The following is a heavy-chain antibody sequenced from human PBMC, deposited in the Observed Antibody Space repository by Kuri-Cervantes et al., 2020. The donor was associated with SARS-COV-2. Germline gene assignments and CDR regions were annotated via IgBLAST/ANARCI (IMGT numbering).Heavy chain of an antibody. J-gene: IGHJ4*02. Sequence: LSLTCAASGFTFSSYSMNWVRQAPGKGLEWVSSISSSSSYIYYADSVKGRFTISRDNAKNSLYLQMNSLRAEDTAVYYCARDELVDYWGQGTLVTVSS. CDR1: GFTFSSYS. V-gene: IGHV3-21*01. CDR3: ARDELVDY. CDR2: ISSSSSYI.